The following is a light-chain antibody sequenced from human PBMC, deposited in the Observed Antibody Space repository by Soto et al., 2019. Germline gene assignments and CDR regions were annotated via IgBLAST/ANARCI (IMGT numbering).Light chain of an antibody. CDR3: CSYAGSYTLGV. Sequence: QSALTQPRSVSGSPGQSVTISCTGTSSDVGGYNLVSWYQQYPGRAPKRLIYDVTKRPSGVPDRFSGSKSGNTASLTISGLQAEDEADYYCCSYAGSYTLGVFGGGTQLNVL. V-gene: IGLV2-11*01. CDR2: DVT. CDR1: SSDVGGYNL. J-gene: IGLJ3*02.